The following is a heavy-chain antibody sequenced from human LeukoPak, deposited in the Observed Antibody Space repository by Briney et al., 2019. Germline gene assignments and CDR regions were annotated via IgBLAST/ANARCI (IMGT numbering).Heavy chain of an antibody. CDR1: DFTFDFYW. J-gene: IGHJ4*02. Sequence: GGSLRLSCVASDFTFDFYWMTWVRQAPGKGLEWLANILPDGSQKYYVDSVKGRFTISRDNPKNSLYLQINNLRAEGTAVYYCGRLAHNAWYAIDFWGQGTLVTASS. V-gene: IGHV3-7*01. CDR3: GRLAHNAWYAIDF. D-gene: IGHD2-2*01. CDR2: ILPDGSQK.